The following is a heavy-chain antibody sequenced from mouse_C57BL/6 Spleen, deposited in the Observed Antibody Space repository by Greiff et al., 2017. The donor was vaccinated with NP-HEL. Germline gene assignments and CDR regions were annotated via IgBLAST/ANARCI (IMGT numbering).Heavy chain of an antibody. CDR2: FHPYNDDT. J-gene: IGHJ2*01. CDR1: GYTFTTYP. CDR3: ARGDRSGYRLAY. V-gene: IGHV1-47*01. Sequence: VQLQQSGAELVKPGASVKMSCKASGYTFTTYPIDWVKQNPGQSLEWIGNFHPYNDDTKYNEKFKGKATLTVEKSSSTVYLELSRLTSDDSAVLYCARGDRSGYRLAYWGQGTTLTVSS. D-gene: IGHD3-2*02.